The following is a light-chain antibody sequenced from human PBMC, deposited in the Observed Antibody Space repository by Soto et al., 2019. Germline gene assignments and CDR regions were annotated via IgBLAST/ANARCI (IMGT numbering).Light chain of an antibody. CDR1: NIGSKS. Sequence: SYELTQPPSVSVAPGKTARITCGGNNIGSKSVHWYQQKPGQAPVLVIYYDSDRPSGIPERFSGSNSGNTATLTISRAEAGDEADYYCQVWDSSSERVFGGGTQLTVL. V-gene: IGLV3-21*04. J-gene: IGLJ2*01. CDR3: QVWDSSSERV. CDR2: YDS.